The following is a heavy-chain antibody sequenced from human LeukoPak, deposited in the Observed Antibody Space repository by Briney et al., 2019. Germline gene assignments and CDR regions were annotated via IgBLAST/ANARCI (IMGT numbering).Heavy chain of an antibody. V-gene: IGHV3-30*04. D-gene: IGHD3-22*01. CDR2: ISYDGSNK. CDR3: ASSSSGYSRGPFDY. CDR1: GFTFSSYA. Sequence: GGSLRLSCAASGFTFSSYAMHWVRQAPGKGLEWVAVISYDGSNKYYADSVKGRFTISRDNSKNTLYLQMNSLRAEDTAVYYCASSSSGYSRGPFDYWGQGTLVTVSS. J-gene: IGHJ4*02.